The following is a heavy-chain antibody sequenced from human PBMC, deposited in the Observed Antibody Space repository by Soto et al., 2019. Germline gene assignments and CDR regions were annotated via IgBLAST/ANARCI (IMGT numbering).Heavy chain of an antibody. D-gene: IGHD3-3*01. J-gene: IGHJ4*02. CDR1: GFTFSSYG. CDR2: IWYDGSNK. Sequence: QVQLVESGGGVVQPGRSLRLSCAASGFTFSSYGMHWVRQAPGKGLEWVAVIWYDGSNKYYADSVKGRFTISRDNSKNTLYLQMNSLRAEDTAVYYCARDRRIFGVVIIRGSYLDYWGQGTLVTVSS. V-gene: IGHV3-33*01. CDR3: ARDRRIFGVVIIRGSYLDY.